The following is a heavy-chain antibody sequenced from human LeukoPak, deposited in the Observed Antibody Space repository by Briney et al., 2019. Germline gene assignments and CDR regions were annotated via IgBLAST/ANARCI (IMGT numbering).Heavy chain of an antibody. Sequence: PETLSLTCAGDSLSGSSVTWVRQPPGKGLEWIGEISQSGNTNYSPSLKSRLTMSIDTSKSQISLNLSSATTADTAVYFCARGILRYDWTDSDVRAFHYYYYMDVWGPGVTVIVSS. CDR1: DSLSGSS. D-gene: IGHD1-20*01. CDR3: ARGILRYDWTDSDVRAFHYYYYMDV. CDR2: ISQSGNT. J-gene: IGHJ6*03. V-gene: IGHV4-34*01.